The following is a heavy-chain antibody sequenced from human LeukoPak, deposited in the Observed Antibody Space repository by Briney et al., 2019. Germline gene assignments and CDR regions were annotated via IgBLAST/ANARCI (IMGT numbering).Heavy chain of an antibody. Sequence: ASVKVSCKASGYTFTGYYMHWVRQAPGQGLEWMGWINPNSGGTNYAQKFQGRVTMTRDTSISTAYMELSRLGSDDTAVYYCASNSGYEVYYYYYMDVWGKGTTVTVSS. D-gene: IGHD5-12*01. CDR1: GYTFTGYY. J-gene: IGHJ6*03. V-gene: IGHV1-2*02. CDR3: ASNSGYEVYYYYYMDV. CDR2: INPNSGGT.